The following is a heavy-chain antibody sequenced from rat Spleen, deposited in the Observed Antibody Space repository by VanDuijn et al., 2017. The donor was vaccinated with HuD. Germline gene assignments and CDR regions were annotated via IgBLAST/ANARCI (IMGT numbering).Heavy chain of an antibody. Sequence: EVQLVESGGGLVQPGRSMKLSCAASGFTFSNYDMVWVRQAPTKGLKWVSSISYDGSTAYYREYVKGRFTISRDNAKSTLYLQMDSLRSEDKATYYCTRGYYFDYWGQGVMVTVSS. CDR2: ISYDGSTA. CDR1: GFTFSNYD. V-gene: IGHV5-25*01. CDR3: TRGYYFDY. J-gene: IGHJ2*01.